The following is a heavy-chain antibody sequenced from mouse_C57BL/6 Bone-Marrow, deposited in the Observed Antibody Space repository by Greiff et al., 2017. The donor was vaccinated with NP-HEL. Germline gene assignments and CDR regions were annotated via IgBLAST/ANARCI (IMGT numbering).Heavy chain of an antibody. CDR3: ARLSYYYGSSYPDY. Sequence: EVQLQESGAELVKPGASVKLSCTASGFNITDYYMHWVKQRPEQGLEWIGGIDPEDGDTKYAPKFQGKATITADSSSNTAYLQLSSLTSEDTAVYYGARLSYYYGSSYPDYWGQGTTLTVSS. J-gene: IGHJ2*01. CDR1: GFNITDYY. D-gene: IGHD1-1*01. V-gene: IGHV14-2*01. CDR2: IDPEDGDT.